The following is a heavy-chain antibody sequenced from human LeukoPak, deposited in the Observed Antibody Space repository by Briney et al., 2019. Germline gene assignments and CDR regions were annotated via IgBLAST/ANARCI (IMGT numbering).Heavy chain of an antibody. CDR1: GFTFSTYG. V-gene: IGHV3-33*01. CDR3: AGRIAAAGTFYYYGMDV. CDR2: IWYDGTNK. D-gene: IGHD6-13*01. J-gene: IGHJ6*02. Sequence: PGGSLRLPCAASGFTFSTYGMHWVRQAPGKGLEWVAVIWYDGTNKYYADSVKGRFTISRDNSKNTLYLQMNSLRAEDTAVYYCAGRIAAAGTFYYYGMDVWGQGTTVTVSS.